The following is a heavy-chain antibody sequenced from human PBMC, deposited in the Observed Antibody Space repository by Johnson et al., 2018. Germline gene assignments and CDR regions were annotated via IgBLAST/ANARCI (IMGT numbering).Heavy chain of an antibody. CDR1: AFIFSNYW. CDR2: IKQDGGEN. V-gene: IGHV3-7*01. Sequence: EVQLVESGGGLVQPGGSLRLSCAASAFIFSNYWMSWVRQAPGKGLEWVANIKQDGGENYYVDSVKGRFTISRDNAKNSLYLQMNSLRVEDTAVYYCARTGSGWVGNDAFDIWGQGTMVTVSS. D-gene: IGHD6-19*01. CDR3: ARTGSGWVGNDAFDI. J-gene: IGHJ3*02.